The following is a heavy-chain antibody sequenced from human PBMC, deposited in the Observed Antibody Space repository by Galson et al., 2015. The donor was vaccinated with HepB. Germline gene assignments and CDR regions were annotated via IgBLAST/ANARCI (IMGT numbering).Heavy chain of an antibody. CDR1: GYTFTSYA. V-gene: IGHV1-3*01. J-gene: IGHJ4*02. D-gene: IGHD6-13*01. Sequence: SVKVSCKASGYTFTSYAMHWVRQAPGQRLGWMGWINAGNGNTKYSQKFQGRVTITRDTSASTAYMELSSLRSEDTAVYYCASIAAAGTPFDYWGQGTLVTVSS. CDR3: ASIAAAGTPFDY. CDR2: INAGNGNT.